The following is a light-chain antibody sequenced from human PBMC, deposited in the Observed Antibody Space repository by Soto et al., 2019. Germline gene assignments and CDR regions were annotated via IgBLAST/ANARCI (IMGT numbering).Light chain of an antibody. CDR1: QSVSSY. CDR2: DAS. V-gene: IGKV3-11*01. J-gene: IGKJ2*01. Sequence: EIVLTQSPATRSLSPGERATLSCRASQSVSSYFAWHQQKPGQAPSLLIYDASNRATGNPARFSGSGSGTDFTLTISSLEPEDFAVYYCEQRSIWYTFGRGTKLEIK. CDR3: EQRSIWYT.